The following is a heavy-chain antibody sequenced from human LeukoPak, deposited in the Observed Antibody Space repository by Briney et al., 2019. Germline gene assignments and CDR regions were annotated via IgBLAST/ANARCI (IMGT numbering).Heavy chain of an antibody. V-gene: IGHV3-21*01. CDR3: SRDYSSSISCYNY. CDR2: ISSSGNYI. J-gene: IGHJ4*02. CDR1: GFTFSSYS. D-gene: IGHD2-2*02. Sequence: PGGSLRLSCAASGFTFSSYSMTWVRQAPGKGLEWVSSISSSGNYIYYADSVKGRFTISRDNAKGSVFLQMTSLRAEDTAVYYCSRDYSSSISCYNYWGQGTQVTVSS.